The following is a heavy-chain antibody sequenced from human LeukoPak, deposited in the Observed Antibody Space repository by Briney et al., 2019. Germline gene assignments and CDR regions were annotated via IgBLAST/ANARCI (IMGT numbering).Heavy chain of an antibody. Sequence: PVKVSCKASGYTFTSYGISWVRQAPGQGLEWMGWISAYNYNTNYAQKLQGRVTMTTDTSTSTAYMELRSLRSDDTAVYYCAAHPHCSSTSCYPYYYYYYMDVWGKGTTVSVSS. CDR1: GYTFTSYG. CDR2: ISAYNYNT. V-gene: IGHV1-18*01. D-gene: IGHD2-2*01. CDR3: AAHPHCSSTSCYPYYYYYYMDV. J-gene: IGHJ6*03.